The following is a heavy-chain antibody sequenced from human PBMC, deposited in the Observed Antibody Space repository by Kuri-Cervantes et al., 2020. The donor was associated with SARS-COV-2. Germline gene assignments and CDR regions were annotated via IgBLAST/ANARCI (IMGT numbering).Heavy chain of an antibody. CDR1: GYTFNNYG. CDR2: VSVYNGYT. V-gene: IGHV1-18*01. J-gene: IGHJ5*02. D-gene: IGHD2-2*01. Sequence: ASVKVSCKASGYTFNNYGNNWVRQAPGQGLEWMGWVSVYNGYTKFAQKFQGRVTMTTDTSTSTAYMELRSLKSDDTAVYYCARDVSPYCTSSSCFRGKWVDPWGQGTLVTVSS. CDR3: ARDVSPYCTSSSCFRGKWVDP.